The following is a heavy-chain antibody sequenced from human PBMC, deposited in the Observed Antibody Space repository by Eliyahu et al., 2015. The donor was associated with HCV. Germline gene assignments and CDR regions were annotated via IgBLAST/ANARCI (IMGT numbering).Heavy chain of an antibody. D-gene: IGHD2-2*02. CDR3: AKDRGYCSSISCYTPSRYYYGMDV. Sequence: EVQLLESGGGLVQPGGSLRLSCAASGFTFXSXAMSXVRXAPGKGLEWVSAISGSGGSTYYADSVKGRFTISRDNSKNTLYLQMNSLRAEDTAVYYCAKDRGYCSSISCYTPSRYYYGMDVWGQGTTVTVSS. J-gene: IGHJ6*02. V-gene: IGHV3-23*01. CDR2: ISGSGGST. CDR1: GFTFXSXA.